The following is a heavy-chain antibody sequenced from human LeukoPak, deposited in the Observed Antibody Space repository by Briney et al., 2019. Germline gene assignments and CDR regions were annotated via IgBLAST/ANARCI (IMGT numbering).Heavy chain of an antibody. D-gene: IGHD2-15*01. CDR2: INHSGST. Sequence: SETLSLTCAVYGGSFSGYYWSWSRQPPGKGLEWIEEINHSGSTNYNPSLKSRVTISVDTSKNQFSLKLSSVTAADTAVYYCARANPRKYCSGGSCSKVYYYYYGMDVWGQGTTVTVSS. CDR3: ARANPRKYCSGGSCSKVYYYYYGMDV. J-gene: IGHJ6*02. V-gene: IGHV4-34*01. CDR1: GGSFSGYY.